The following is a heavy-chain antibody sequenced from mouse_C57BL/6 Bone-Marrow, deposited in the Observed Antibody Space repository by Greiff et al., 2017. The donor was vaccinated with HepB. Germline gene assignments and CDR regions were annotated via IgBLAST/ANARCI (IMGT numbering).Heavy chain of an antibody. CDR3: ARELRMDY. Sequence: QVQLQQSGPELVKPGASVKISCKASGYAFSSSWMNWVKQRPGKGLEWIGRIYPGDGDTNYNGKFKGKATLTADKSSSTAYMQLSSLTSEDSAVYFCARELRMDYWGQGTSVTVSS. J-gene: IGHJ4*01. CDR2: IYPGDGDT. V-gene: IGHV1-82*01. D-gene: IGHD3-2*02. CDR1: GYAFSSSW.